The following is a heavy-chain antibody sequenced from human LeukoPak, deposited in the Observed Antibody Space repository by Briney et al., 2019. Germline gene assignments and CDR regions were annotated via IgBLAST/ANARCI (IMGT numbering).Heavy chain of an antibody. Sequence: GGSLRLSCAASGFTFSSYGMHWVRQAPGKGLEWVAVIWYDGSNKYYADSVKGRFTISRDNSKNTLYLQMNSLRAEVTAVYYCARDHYDSSGYYYAQTYNWFDPWGQGTLVTVSS. CDR1: GFTFSSYG. CDR2: IWYDGSNK. CDR3: ARDHYDSSGYYYAQTYNWFDP. J-gene: IGHJ5*02. D-gene: IGHD3-22*01. V-gene: IGHV3-33*01.